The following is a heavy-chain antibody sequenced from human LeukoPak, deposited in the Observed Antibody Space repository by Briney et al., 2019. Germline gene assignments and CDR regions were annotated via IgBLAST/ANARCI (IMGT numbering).Heavy chain of an antibody. D-gene: IGHD3-22*01. V-gene: IGHV4-39*07. CDR1: GGFISSSSYY. Sequence: SETLSLTCTVSGGFISSSSYYWGWIRQPPGKGLEWIGSIYYSGSTYYNPSLKSRVTISVDTPKNQFSLRLSSVTAADTAVYYCARAGYYDSSGYYHNWGQGTLVTVSS. J-gene: IGHJ4*02. CDR2: IYYSGST. CDR3: ARAGYYDSSGYYHN.